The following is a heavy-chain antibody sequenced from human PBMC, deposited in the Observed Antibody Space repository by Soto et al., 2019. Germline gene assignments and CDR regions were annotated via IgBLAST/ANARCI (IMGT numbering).Heavy chain of an antibody. D-gene: IGHD3-22*01. J-gene: IGHJ3*02. V-gene: IGHV1-2*04. Sequence: HVQLVQSGAEVKKPGASVKVSCKASGYTFTDYYIHWVRQAPGQGLEWMGWINPNSGGTNYAQNFQAWVTMTRDTSIGTAYMELSRLTPDDTAVYYCARESRDYYHSSGYGDAFDIWGQGTMVIVSS. CDR2: INPNSGGT. CDR3: ARESRDYYHSSGYGDAFDI. CDR1: GYTFTDYY.